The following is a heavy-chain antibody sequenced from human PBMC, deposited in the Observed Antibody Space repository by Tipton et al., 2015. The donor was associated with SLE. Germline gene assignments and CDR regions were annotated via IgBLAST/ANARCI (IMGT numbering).Heavy chain of an antibody. Sequence: LRLSCTVSGGSISSPTYYWGWVRQPPGKGLEWIGSIYYTGSAYYNPSLKSRVIISVDPSKNQFSLKMRSVTAADTAVYYCAKNREYSGYLLPDYWGQGILVTVSS. CDR1: GGSISSPTYY. D-gene: IGHD5-12*01. V-gene: IGHV4-39*07. CDR2: IYYTGSA. J-gene: IGHJ4*02. CDR3: AKNREYSGYLLPDY.